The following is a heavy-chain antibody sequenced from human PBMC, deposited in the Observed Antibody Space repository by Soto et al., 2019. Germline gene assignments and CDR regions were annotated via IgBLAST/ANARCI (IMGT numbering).Heavy chain of an antibody. Sequence: PGGSLRLSCAVSGFTFDKFGMLWVRQAPGKGLEWVAVISYNGGEKNYLDSVKGRFTISRDNSKNTLYLQMNSLRPDDTALYYCVKGGGAANGWFLEHWGEGNWVTVAS. V-gene: IGHV3-30*18. CDR3: VKGGGAANGWFLEH. D-gene: IGHD6-19*01. CDR1: GFTFDKFG. CDR2: ISYNGGEK. J-gene: IGHJ1*01.